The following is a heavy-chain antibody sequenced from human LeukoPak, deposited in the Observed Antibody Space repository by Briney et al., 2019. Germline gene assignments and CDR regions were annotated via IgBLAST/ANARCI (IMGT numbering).Heavy chain of an antibody. D-gene: IGHD2-8*01. J-gene: IGHJ6*02. V-gene: IGHV1-46*01. Sequence: ASVKVSCKASGYNFISYYMHWVRQAPGQGLEWMGINLSGGSISYAQKFQDRVTMTRDTSTSTVYMELSSLKSEDTAVYYCAREDVVLVDAVRYQYYGMDVWGQGTTVTVSS. CDR3: AREDVVLVDAVRYQYYGMDV. CDR2: NLSGGSI. CDR1: GYNFISYY.